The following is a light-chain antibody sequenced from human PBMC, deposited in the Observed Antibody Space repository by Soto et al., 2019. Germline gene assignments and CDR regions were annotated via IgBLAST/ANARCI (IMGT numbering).Light chain of an antibody. CDR1: SSDVGGYNY. CDR2: DVS. CDR3: SSYTSSSTLGV. J-gene: IGLJ2*01. Sequence: LTQPASVSGSPGQSITISCTGTSSDVGGYNYVSWYQQHPGKAPKLMIYDVSNRPSGVSNRFSGSKSGNTASLTISGLQAEDEADYYCSSYTSSSTLGVFGGGTKVTVL. V-gene: IGLV2-14*01.